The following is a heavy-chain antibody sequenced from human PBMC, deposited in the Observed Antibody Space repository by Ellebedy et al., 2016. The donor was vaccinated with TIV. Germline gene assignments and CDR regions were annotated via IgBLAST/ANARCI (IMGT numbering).Heavy chain of an antibody. CDR3: ARQAGWMATPGPYHLDH. V-gene: IGHV5-51*01. J-gene: IGHJ4*02. CDR2: IYPGDSDT. Sequence: GESLKISXKGSGYSFTSYWIGWVRQMPGKGLEWMGIIYPGDSDTRYSPSFQGQVTISADESSSTAYLQWGSLQASDTAIYFCARQAGWMATPGPYHLDHWGQGTLVTVSS. D-gene: IGHD5-24*01. CDR1: GYSFTSYW.